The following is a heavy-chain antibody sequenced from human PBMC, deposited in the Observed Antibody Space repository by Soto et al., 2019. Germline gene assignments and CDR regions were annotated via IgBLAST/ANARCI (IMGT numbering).Heavy chain of an antibody. CDR2: TYYRSKWYN. J-gene: IGHJ6*02. CDR1: GDSVSSSSAA. Sequence: SQTLSLTCAISGDSVSSSSAAWNWIRQSPSRGLEWLGRTYYRSKWYNDYAVSVKSRITINPDTSKNQFSLQLNSVTPEDTAVYYCARGAEIQLRVPYYYYGMDVWGQGTTVTVSS. CDR3: ARGAEIQLRVPYYYYGMDV. V-gene: IGHV6-1*01. D-gene: IGHD5-18*01.